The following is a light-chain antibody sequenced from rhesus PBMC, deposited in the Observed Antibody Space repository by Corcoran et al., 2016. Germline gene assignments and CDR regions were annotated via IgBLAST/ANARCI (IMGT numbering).Light chain of an antibody. CDR3: QRTYGAPRT. J-gene: IGKJ1*01. Sequence: DIQMTQSPSSLFASVGDRVTLTCRASENVNNYLNWYQQKPGKAPKLLIYKASTLQSGVPSRFNGSGSGTDYTFPLSCLNSEDIATYYFQRTYGAPRTFGQGTKVEIK. CDR1: ENVNNY. CDR2: KAS. V-gene: IGKV1-74*01.